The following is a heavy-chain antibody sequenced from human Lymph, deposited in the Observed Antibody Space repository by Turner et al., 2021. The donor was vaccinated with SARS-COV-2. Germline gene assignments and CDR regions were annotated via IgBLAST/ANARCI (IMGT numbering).Heavy chain of an antibody. V-gene: IGHV3-7*01. Sequence: EVQLVESGGGLVQPGGSLRLSCSASGFTFSTYWMGWVRQALGKGLERVDNIKQDGSEKYYVDSGKGRFTISRDNAKNSLYLQMNSLRAEDTAVYYCARLSMGDWHFDLWGRGTLVTVSS. CDR2: IKQDGSEK. J-gene: IGHJ2*01. CDR1: GFTFSTYW. CDR3: ARLSMGDWHFDL. D-gene: IGHD1-26*01.